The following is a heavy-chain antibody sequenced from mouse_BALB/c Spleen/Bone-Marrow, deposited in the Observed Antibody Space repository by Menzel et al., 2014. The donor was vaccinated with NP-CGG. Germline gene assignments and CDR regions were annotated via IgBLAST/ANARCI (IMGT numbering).Heavy chain of an antibody. D-gene: IGHD2-14*01. CDR3: TRPRYPFYVMDS. Sequence: EVMLVESGGGLVQPGASLKLSCVVSGITFRSNTMSWVRQTPEKRLEWVAYITADGGSTYYPDIVKGRFTISRDNAKNTLYLQMSSLKSEDTAMYYCTRPRYPFYVMDSWGQGTSVTVSS. CDR2: ITADGGST. V-gene: IGHV5-12-2*01. CDR1: GITFRSNT. J-gene: IGHJ4*01.